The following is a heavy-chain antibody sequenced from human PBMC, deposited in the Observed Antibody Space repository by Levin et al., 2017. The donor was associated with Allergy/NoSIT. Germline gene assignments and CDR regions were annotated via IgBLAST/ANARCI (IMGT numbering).Heavy chain of an antibody. D-gene: IGHD1-26*01. CDR3: AKDRPLGARRPTQPGNV. V-gene: IGHV3-30*18. CDR1: GFTFSGYG. J-gene: IGHJ6*02. CDR2: ISYDGSNR. Sequence: GGSLRLSCAASGFTFSGYGMHWVRQAPGKGLEWVAVISYDGSNRNYADSVKGRFTISRDNSQDTLYLQMNSLRAEDTAVYYCAKDRPLGARRPTQPGNVWGQRTTVTVSS.